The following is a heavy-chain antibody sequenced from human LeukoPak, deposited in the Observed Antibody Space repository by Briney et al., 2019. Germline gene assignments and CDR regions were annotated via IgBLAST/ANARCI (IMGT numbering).Heavy chain of an antibody. CDR2: INSDGSST. V-gene: IGHV3-74*01. CDR3: ARYFDWLPFDY. J-gene: IGHJ4*02. Sequence: GGSLRLSCAASGFTFSRYWMHWVRQAPGKGLVWVSRINSDGSSTSYADSVKGRFTISRDNAKNTLYLQMNSLRAEDTAVYYCARYFDWLPFDYWGQGTLVTVSS. CDR1: GFTFSRYW. D-gene: IGHD3-9*01.